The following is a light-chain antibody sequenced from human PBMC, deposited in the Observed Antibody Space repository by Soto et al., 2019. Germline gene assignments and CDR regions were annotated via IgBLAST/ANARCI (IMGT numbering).Light chain of an antibody. CDR2: DVS. V-gene: IGLV2-14*01. CDR3: TSYTSSSILV. Sequence: QSALTQPASVSGSPGQSIAISCTGTSSDVGGYNYVSWYQQRPGKAPKLMIYDVSNRPSGVSDRFSGSKSGNTASLTISGLQAEDEADYYCTSYTSSSILVFGGGTKLTVL. CDR1: SSDVGGYNY. J-gene: IGLJ2*01.